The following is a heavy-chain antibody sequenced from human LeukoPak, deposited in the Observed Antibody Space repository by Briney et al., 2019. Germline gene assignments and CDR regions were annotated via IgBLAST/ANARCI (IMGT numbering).Heavy chain of an antibody. V-gene: IGHV4-39*07. CDR3: ARTNAFDI. Sequence: SETLSLTCTVSGGSISSSSYYWGWIRQPPGKGLEWIGHIYYTGSTNYNPSLKSRVTISVDTSKNQFSLRLSSVTAADTAVYYCARTNAFDIWGQGTMVTVSS. CDR1: GGSISSSSYY. J-gene: IGHJ3*02. CDR2: IYYTGST.